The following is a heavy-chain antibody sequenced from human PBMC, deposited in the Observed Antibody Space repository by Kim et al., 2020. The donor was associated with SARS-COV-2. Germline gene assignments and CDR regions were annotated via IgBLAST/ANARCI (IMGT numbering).Heavy chain of an antibody. V-gene: IGHV4-39*01. J-gene: IGHJ5*02. CDR1: GGSISSSSYY. CDR3: ARPHAVGGTIFGVVFARFDP. CDR2: IYYSGST. Sequence: SETLSLTCTVSGGSISSSSYYWGWIRQPPGKGLEWIGSIYYSGSTYYNPSLKSRVTISVDTSKNQFSLKLSSVTAADTAVYYCARPHAVGGTIFGVVFARFDPWGQGTLVTVSS. D-gene: IGHD3-3*01.